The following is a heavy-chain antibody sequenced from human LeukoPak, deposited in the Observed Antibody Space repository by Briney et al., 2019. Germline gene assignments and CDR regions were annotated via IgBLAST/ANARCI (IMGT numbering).Heavy chain of an antibody. CDR1: TFSSYA. V-gene: IGHV3-23*01. J-gene: IGHJ6*02. CDR3: AKYRTTVTNHYYYYGMDV. CDR2: ISGSGGST. Sequence: TFSSYAMSGVRQAPGKGLEWVSAISGSGGSTYYADSEKGRFTICRDKDKKTRYEQKNSMRAEDTAVYYCAKYRTTVTNHYYYYGMDVWGQGTTXT. D-gene: IGHD4-17*01.